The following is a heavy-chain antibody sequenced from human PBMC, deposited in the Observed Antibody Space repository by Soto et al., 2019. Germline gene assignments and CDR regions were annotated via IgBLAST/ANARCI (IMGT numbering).Heavy chain of an antibody. CDR1: GFTFSSYA. J-gene: IGHJ4*02. V-gene: IGHV3-23*01. CDR2: ISGSGDST. D-gene: IGHD5-18*01. Sequence: EVQLLESGGGLVQPGGSLRLSCAASGFTFSSYAMSWVRQAPGKGLEWVSAISGSGDSTYYADSVKGRFAISRDNSKNTLYLQMTSLRAEDTAVYYCAKGIYSYGYNSFDYWGQGTLVTVSS. CDR3: AKGIYSYGYNSFDY.